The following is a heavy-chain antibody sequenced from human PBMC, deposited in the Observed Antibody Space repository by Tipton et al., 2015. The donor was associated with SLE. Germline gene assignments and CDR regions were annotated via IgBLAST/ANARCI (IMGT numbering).Heavy chain of an antibody. Sequence: TLSLTCAVSGYSISSGYYWGWIRQPPGKGLEWIGSIYHSGSTYYNPSLKSRVTISVDTSKNQFSLKLSSVTAADTAVYYCASRVVWHGAFDIWGQGTMVTVSS. V-gene: IGHV4-38-2*01. CDR3: ASRVVWHGAFDI. J-gene: IGHJ3*02. D-gene: IGHD2-8*01. CDR1: GYSISSGYY. CDR2: IYHSGST.